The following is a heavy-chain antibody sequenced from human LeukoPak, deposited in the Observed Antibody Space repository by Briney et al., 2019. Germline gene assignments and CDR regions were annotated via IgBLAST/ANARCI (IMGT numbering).Heavy chain of an antibody. V-gene: IGHV4-59*03. CDR1: AGAISNYY. J-gene: IGHJ4*02. Sequence: SETLSLTCSVSAGAISNYYWSWIRQPPGKGLEWIGYVYYSGSTKYNPSLKSRVTISVDTSKSQFSLRLSSVTAADTAVYFCARGESSWYFPNFDHWGQGILVTVSS. CDR2: VYYSGST. CDR3: ARGESSWYFPNFDH. D-gene: IGHD6-13*01.